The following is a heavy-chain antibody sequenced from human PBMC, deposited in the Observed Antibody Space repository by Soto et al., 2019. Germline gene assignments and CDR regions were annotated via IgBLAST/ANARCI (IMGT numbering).Heavy chain of an antibody. CDR1: GYTFTSYG. Sequence: GASVKVSCKASGYTFTSYGISWVRQAPGQGLEWMGWISAYNGNTNYAQKLQGRVTMTTDTSTSTAYMELRSLRSDDTAVYYCARDDDSSGYYLLQGMDVWGQVTTVTVSS. CDR2: ISAYNGNT. CDR3: ARDDDSSGYYLLQGMDV. D-gene: IGHD3-22*01. V-gene: IGHV1-18*01. J-gene: IGHJ6*02.